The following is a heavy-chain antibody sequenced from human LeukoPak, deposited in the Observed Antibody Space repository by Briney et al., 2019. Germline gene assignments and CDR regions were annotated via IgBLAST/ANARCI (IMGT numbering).Heavy chain of an antibody. CDR3: AGGTGRYWFAP. D-gene: IGHD3-10*01. CDR1: GDSINAYY. V-gene: IGHV4-59*01. CDR2: IYYTGST. Sequence: PSETLSLTCTVSGDSINAYYWTWIRQPPGKGREWIGYIYYTGSTTYSPFLKSRVTISVEKSKNQFSLKLSSVTAADTAVYYCAGGTGRYWFAPWGQGTLVTVSS. J-gene: IGHJ5*02.